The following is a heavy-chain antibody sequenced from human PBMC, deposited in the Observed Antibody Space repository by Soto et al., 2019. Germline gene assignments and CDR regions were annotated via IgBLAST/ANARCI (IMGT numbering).Heavy chain of an antibody. Sequence: VASVKVSCKASGFTFITYDFSWVRQAAGQGLEWMGWMNPNNGNAGFAQKFRGRINMTRNTSISTAYLELSSLRSDDSAVYFCARRKERSGPSYLDLWGEGTQVTVSS. V-gene: IGHV1-8*01. J-gene: IGHJ4*02. CDR1: GFTFITYD. CDR2: MNPNNGNA. D-gene: IGHD6-25*01. CDR3: ARRKERSGPSYLDL.